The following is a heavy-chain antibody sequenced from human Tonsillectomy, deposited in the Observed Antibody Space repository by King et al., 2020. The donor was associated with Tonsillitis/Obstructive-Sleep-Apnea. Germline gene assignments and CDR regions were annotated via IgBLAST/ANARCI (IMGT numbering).Heavy chain of an antibody. CDR2: IWYDGSNK. CDR1: GFIFSSYG. J-gene: IGHJ2*01. V-gene: IGHV3-33*01. CDR3: ARDADYWYFDL. Sequence: VQLVESGGGVVQPGRSLRLSCAASGFIFSSYGMHWVRQAPGKGLVWVAVIWYDGSNKFYADSVKGRFTISRDNSKNTLYLQMNSLRAEDTAVYYCARDADYWYFDLWGRGTLVTVSS.